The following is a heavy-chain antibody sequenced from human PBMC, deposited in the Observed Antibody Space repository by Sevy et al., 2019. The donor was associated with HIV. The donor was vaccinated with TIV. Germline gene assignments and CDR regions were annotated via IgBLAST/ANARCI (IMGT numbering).Heavy chain of an antibody. V-gene: IGHV3-7*04. Sequence: GGSLRLSCAASGFSFSSYWMHWVRQAPGKGLEWVANIKQDESEKYYVASVKGRCTISRGNAKNSVYLQMDGLRPEDTAIYYGVRGNSGSFDYWGQGTLVTVSS. D-gene: IGHD3-22*01. CDR2: IKQDESEK. CDR3: VRGNSGSFDY. J-gene: IGHJ4*02. CDR1: GFSFSSYW.